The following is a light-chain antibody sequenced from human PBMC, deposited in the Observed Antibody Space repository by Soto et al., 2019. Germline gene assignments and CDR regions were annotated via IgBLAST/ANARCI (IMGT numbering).Light chain of an antibody. CDR1: QGISSY. CDR2: DAS. V-gene: IGKV3D-11*01. Sequence: LTQSPVTLSLSPAARATLSCRASQGISSYLAWYQQKPGQAPRLLIYDASSRATGVPARFSGSGSGTDFTLTISSLEPEDFAVYYCQQRNSWPITFGQGTRLEIK. J-gene: IGKJ5*01. CDR3: QQRNSWPIT.